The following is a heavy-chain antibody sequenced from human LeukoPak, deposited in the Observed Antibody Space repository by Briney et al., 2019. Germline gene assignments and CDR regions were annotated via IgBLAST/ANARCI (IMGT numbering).Heavy chain of an antibody. CDR1: GYTFTGYY. D-gene: IGHD6-6*01. Sequence: ASVKVSCKASGYTFTGYYMHWVRQAPGQGLEWMGWINPNSGGTNYAQKFQGRVTMTRDTSISTAYMELSRLRSDDTAVYYCAGDPPLREYSSSSGLDFWGQGTLGTVS. CDR2: INPNSGGT. V-gene: IGHV1-2*02. J-gene: IGHJ4*02. CDR3: AGDPPLREYSSSSGLDF.